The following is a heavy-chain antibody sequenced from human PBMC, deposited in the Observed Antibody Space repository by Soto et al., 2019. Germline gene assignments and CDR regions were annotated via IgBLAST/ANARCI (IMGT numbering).Heavy chain of an antibody. J-gene: IGHJ4*02. D-gene: IGHD5-18*01. Sequence: ASVKVSCKVSGGSFREYAMSWVRQAPGQGLEWMGGIIPMFGTPIYAEKFQGRVTVTADESTFTAYMELRSLTSEDTAVYYCARDSTAMVTTSFDYWGQGTLVTVSS. CDR2: IIPMFGTP. CDR1: GGSFREYA. V-gene: IGHV1-69*13. CDR3: ARDSTAMVTTSFDY.